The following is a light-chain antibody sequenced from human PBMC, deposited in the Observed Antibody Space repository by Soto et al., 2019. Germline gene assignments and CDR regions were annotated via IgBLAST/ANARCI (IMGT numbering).Light chain of an antibody. J-gene: IGKJ1*01. CDR3: QQYGSSSWT. V-gene: IGKV3-20*01. Sequence: IVLTQSPGTLSLSPADRATLSCRASQSVSSNYLAWYQQNPGQAPRLLIYGASSRATGIPDRFSGSGSGTDFTLTISRLEPEDFAVYYCQQYGSSSWTFGQGTKVDIK. CDR1: QSVSSNY. CDR2: GAS.